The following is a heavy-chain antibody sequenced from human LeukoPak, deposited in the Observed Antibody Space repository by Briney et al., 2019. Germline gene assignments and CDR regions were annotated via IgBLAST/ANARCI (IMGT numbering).Heavy chain of an antibody. Sequence: PGGSLRLSCAASGFTFSSYEMNWVRRAPGKGLEWVSYISSSSSTIYYADSVKGRFTISRDNAKNSLYLQMNSLRAEDTAVYYCARDDATDCSGGSCYSDYWGQGTLVTVSS. D-gene: IGHD2-15*01. J-gene: IGHJ4*02. CDR3: ARDDATDCSGGSCYSDY. V-gene: IGHV3-48*01. CDR2: ISSSSSTI. CDR1: GFTFSSYE.